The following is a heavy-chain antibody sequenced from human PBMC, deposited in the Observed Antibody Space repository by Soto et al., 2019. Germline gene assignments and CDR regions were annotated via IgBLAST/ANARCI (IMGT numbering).Heavy chain of an antibody. J-gene: IGHJ4*02. D-gene: IGHD1-26*01. CDR1: GFNVSSNY. V-gene: IGHV3-53*04. CDR3: ARAQSYGGFGY. CDR2: IYSGGGT. Sequence: EVQLVESGGGLVQPGGSLRLSCAASGFNVSSNYMSWVRQAPGKGLEWVSVIYSGGGTYYADSARGRLTISRHNSKNTLYLQMNSLRAEDTAVYYCARAQSYGGFGYWGQGTLVTVSS.